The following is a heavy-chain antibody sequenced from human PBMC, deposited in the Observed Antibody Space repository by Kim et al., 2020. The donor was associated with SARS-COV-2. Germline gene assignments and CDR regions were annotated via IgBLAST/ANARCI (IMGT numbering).Heavy chain of an antibody. Sequence: GGSLRLSCAASGFTFSSYAMHWVRQAPGKGLEWVAVISYDGSNKYYADSVKGRFTISRDNSKNTLYLQMNSLRAEDTAVYYCARGSRGSSWYNWFDPWGQGTLVTVSS. V-gene: IGHV3-30*04. D-gene: IGHD6-13*01. CDR1: GFTFSSYA. J-gene: IGHJ5*02. CDR2: ISYDGSNK. CDR3: ARGSRGSSWYNWFDP.